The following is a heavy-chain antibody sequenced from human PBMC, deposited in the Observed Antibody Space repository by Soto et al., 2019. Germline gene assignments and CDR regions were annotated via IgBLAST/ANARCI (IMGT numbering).Heavy chain of an antibody. D-gene: IGHD4-17*01. CDR3: ARWDYGDYARFDY. CDR2: MNPNSGNT. Sequence: QVQLVQSGAEVKKSGASVKVSCKASGYTFTSHDINWVRQATGQGLEWMGWMNPNSGNTGYAQKFQGRVTXTXNXXISTAYRELSSLRSEDTAVYYCARWDYGDYARFDYWGQGTLVTVSS. CDR1: GYTFTSHD. V-gene: IGHV1-8*01. J-gene: IGHJ4*02.